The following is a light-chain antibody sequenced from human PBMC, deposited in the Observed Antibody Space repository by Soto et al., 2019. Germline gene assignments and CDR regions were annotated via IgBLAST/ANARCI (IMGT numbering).Light chain of an antibody. CDR1: SGDIGGYNS. Sequence: QSVLTQPASVSGSPGQSITISFTGTSGDIGGYNSVSWYQQQPGKAPKLLIYEVVKRPSGVSNRFSGSKSGNTDSLTISGLQADDEADYYCSSFTSSSTWVFGGGTQLTVL. CDR3: SSFTSSSTWV. V-gene: IGLV2-14*01. J-gene: IGLJ3*02. CDR2: EVV.